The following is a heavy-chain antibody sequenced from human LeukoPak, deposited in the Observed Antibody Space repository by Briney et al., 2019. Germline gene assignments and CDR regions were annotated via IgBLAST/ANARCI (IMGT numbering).Heavy chain of an antibody. CDR2: TSAYNGNT. Sequence: ASVKVSCKASGYTFTSYGISWVRQAPGQGLEWMGWTSAYNGNTNYAQKLQGRVTMTTDTSTSTAYMELRSLRSDDAAVYYCARGDCSSTSCYGGLDYWGQGTLVTVSS. D-gene: IGHD2-2*01. J-gene: IGHJ4*02. V-gene: IGHV1-18*04. CDR1: GYTFTSYG. CDR3: ARGDCSSTSCYGGLDY.